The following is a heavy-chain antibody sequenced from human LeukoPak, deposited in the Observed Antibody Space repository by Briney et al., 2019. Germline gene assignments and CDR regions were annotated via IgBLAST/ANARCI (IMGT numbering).Heavy chain of an antibody. J-gene: IGHJ4*02. CDR1: GFSFSSYA. V-gene: IGHV3-23*01. D-gene: IGHD1-1*01. CDR2: ISGSGSST. Sequence: GGSLRLSCEASGFSFSSYAMNWVRQAPGKGLEWVSGISGSGSSTYYADTVKGRFTISRDNGKNSPYLQMNSLKTEDTAVYYCTRYNVGFESWGQGTLVTVSS. CDR3: TRYNVGFES.